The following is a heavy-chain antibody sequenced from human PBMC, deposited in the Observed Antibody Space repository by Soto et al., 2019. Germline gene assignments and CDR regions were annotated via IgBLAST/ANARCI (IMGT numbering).Heavy chain of an antibody. Sequence: GASVKVSCKASGYTFTNYGINWVRQAPGQGPEWMGWISGYNGNTNYAQTLQGRLTMTTDTSTSTAYMELRSLRSDDTAVYYCARGGSSWSAEYYQHWGQGTLVTVSS. CDR3: ARGGSSWSAEYYQH. CDR1: GYTFTNYG. CDR2: ISGYNGNT. J-gene: IGHJ1*01. V-gene: IGHV1-18*01. D-gene: IGHD6-13*01.